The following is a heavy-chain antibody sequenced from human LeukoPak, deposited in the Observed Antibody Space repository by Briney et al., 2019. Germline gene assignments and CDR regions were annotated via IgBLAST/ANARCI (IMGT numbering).Heavy chain of an antibody. CDR1: GYTFTSYD. CDR3: ARDLDCSSTSCYEEVYYYYGMDV. D-gene: IGHD2-2*01. CDR2: MNPNSGNT. J-gene: IGHJ6*02. V-gene: IGHV1-8*01. Sequence: GASVKVSCKASGYTFTSYDINWVRQATGQGLEWMGWMNPNSGNTGYAQKFQGRVTMTRNTSISTAYMELSSLRSEDTAVYYCARDLDCSSTSCYEEVYYYYGMDVWGQGTTVTVSS.